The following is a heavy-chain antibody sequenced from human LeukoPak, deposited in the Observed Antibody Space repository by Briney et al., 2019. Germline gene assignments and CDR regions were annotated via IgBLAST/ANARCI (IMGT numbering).Heavy chain of an antibody. CDR2: ISPTGGST. CDR1: GFTFSDYY. J-gene: IGHJ4*02. D-gene: IGHD3-10*01. Sequence: GGSLRLSCVVSGFTFSDYYMHWVRQAPGKGLEYVSAISPTGGSTYYANSVKGRFTMSRDNSKSTLYLQMGRLSTEDMAVYFCARAPRYYGSGLYYFDYWGQGTLVTVSS. V-gene: IGHV3-64*01. CDR3: ARAPRYYGSGLYYFDY.